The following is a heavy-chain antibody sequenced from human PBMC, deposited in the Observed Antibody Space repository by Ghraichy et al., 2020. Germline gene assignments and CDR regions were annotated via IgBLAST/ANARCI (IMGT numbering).Heavy chain of an antibody. D-gene: IGHD2-2*01. V-gene: IGHV4-34*01. CDR1: GGSFSGYY. Sequence: SETLSLTCAVYGGSFSGYYWSWIRQPPGKGLEWIGEINHSGSTNYNPSLKSRVTISVDTSKNQFSLKLSSVTAADTAVYYCARGGVVPAASNRFWGQGTMVTVSS. J-gene: IGHJ3*01. CDR3: ARGGVVPAASNRF. CDR2: INHSGST.